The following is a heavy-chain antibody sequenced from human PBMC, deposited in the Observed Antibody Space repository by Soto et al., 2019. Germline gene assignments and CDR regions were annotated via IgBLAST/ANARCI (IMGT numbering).Heavy chain of an antibody. V-gene: IGHV1-8*01. CDR2: MNPNSGNT. D-gene: IGHD6-19*01. CDR3: ARVGVKGSSGWYGGRAYDI. Sequence: ASVKVSCKASGYTFTSYDINWVRQATREGLEWMGWMNPNSGNTGYAQKFQGRVTMTRSTSISTAYMELSSRRSEDTAVYYCARVGVKGSSGWYGGRAYDIWGQGTMVTVSS. CDR1: GYTFTSYD. J-gene: IGHJ3*02.